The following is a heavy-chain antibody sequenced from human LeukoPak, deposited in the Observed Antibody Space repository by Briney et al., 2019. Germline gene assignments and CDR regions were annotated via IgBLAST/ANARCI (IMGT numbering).Heavy chain of an antibody. Sequence: KPGGSLRLSCAASGFTFSSYSMNWVRQAPGKGLEWVSSISSSSSYIYYADSVKGRFTISRDNAKNSLYLQMNSLRAEDTAVYYCARGTKHDIWYFDLWGRGTLVTVSS. CDR1: GFTFSSYS. J-gene: IGHJ2*01. V-gene: IGHV3-21*01. CDR3: ARGTKHDIWYFDL. D-gene: IGHD3-22*01. CDR2: ISSSSSYI.